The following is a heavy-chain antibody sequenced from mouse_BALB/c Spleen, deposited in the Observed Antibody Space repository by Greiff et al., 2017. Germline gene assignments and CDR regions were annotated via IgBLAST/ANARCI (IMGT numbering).Heavy chain of an antibody. CDR1: GFTFSSYT. J-gene: IGHJ3*01. CDR3: TRVYYDYDGFAY. V-gene: IGHV5-6-4*01. Sequence: VQLKESGGGLVKPGGSLKLSCAASGFTFSSYTMSWVRQTPEKRLEWVATISSGGSYTYYPDSVKGRFTISRDNAKNTLYLQMSSLKSEDTAMYYCTRVYYDYDGFAYWGQGTLVTVSA. D-gene: IGHD2-4*01. CDR2: ISSGGSYT.